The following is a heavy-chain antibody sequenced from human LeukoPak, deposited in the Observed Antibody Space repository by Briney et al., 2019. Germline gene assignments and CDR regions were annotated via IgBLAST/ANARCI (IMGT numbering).Heavy chain of an antibody. D-gene: IGHD6-13*01. CDR2: IYYSGTT. Sequence: SETLSLTCTVSGGSLSSYYWSWIRQPPGKGLEWIGYIYYSGTTNYNPSLKSRVTISVDTSKNQFSLQLSSVTAADTAVYYCARGVYIAAAQYGYWGQGTLVTVSS. V-gene: IGHV4-59*01. CDR1: GGSLSSYY. J-gene: IGHJ4*02. CDR3: ARGVYIAAAQYGY.